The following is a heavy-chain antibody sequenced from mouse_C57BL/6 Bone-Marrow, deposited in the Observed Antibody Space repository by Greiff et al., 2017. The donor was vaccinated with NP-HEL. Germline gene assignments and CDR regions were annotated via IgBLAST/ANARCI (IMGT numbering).Heavy chain of an antibody. CDR2: IYPGSDST. D-gene: IGHD2-10*02. CDR3: ERWVCFPNYFDY. Sequence: QVQLQQPGAELVKPGASVKMSCKASGYTFTSYWITWVKQRPGQGLEWIGDIYPGSDSTNYNKKFKSKATLTVDTSSSTAYMQLSSLTSEDSAVYYGERWVCFPNYFDYWGQGTTLTVSS. V-gene: IGHV1-55*01. J-gene: IGHJ2*01. CDR1: GYTFTSYW.